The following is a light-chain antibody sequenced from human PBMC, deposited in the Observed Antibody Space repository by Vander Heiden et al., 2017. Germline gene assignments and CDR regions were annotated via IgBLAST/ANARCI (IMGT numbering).Light chain of an antibody. J-gene: IGKJ4*01. CDR3: QQSHSNPHT. Sequence: DIQMTQSPSSLSASVGDRVTITCRASQSVDNYLNWYQQKPGRAPKLLIYTVSSLHSGVPSRFSGSGSGTDFTLTISRLQPEDFATYYCQQSHSNPHTCGGGTKVEIK. CDR2: TVS. V-gene: IGKV1-39*01. CDR1: QSVDNY.